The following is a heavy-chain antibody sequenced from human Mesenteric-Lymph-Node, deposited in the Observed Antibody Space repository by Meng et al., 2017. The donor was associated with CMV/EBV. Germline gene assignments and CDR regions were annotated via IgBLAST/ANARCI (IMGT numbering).Heavy chain of an antibody. CDR3: ARALGAFDY. CDR2: ISRSSSYI. V-gene: IGHV3-21*01. Sequence: GESLKISCAVSGFIFSSYSMDWVRQAPGRGLEWVSSISRSSSYIYYADSVKGRFTISRDDAKNSLYLQMNSLRAEDTAVYYCARALGAFDYWGQGTLVTVSS. CDR1: GFIFSSYS. J-gene: IGHJ4*02. D-gene: IGHD7-27*01.